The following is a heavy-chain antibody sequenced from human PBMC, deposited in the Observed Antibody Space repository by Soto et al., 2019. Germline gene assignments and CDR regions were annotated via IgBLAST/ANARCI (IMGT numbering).Heavy chain of an antibody. CDR2: ISYDGSNK. J-gene: IGHJ6*02. V-gene: IGHV3-30*18. CDR1: GFTFSSYG. Sequence: GGSLRLSCAASGFTFSSYGMHWVRQAPGKGLEWVAVISYDGSNKYYADSVKGRFTISRDNSKNTLYLQMNSLRAEDTAVYYCAKDRYSSLPYYYYYGMDVWGQGTTVTVSS. CDR3: AKDRYSSLPYYYYYGMDV. D-gene: IGHD6-13*01.